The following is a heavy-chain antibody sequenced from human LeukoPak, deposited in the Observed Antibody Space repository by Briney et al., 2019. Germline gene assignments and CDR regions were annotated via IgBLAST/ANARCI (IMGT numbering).Heavy chain of an antibody. CDR2: INPNSGGT. CDR1: GYTFTGYY. D-gene: IGHD2-2*01. J-gene: IGHJ6*03. Sequence: ASVKVSCKASGYTFTGYYMHWVQQAPGQGLEWMGWINPNSGGTNYAQKFQGRVTMTRDTSISTAYMELSRLRSDDTAVYYCARVLIPCSTSCYRPWYYYYYMDVWGKGTTVTVSS. CDR3: ARVLIPCSTSCYRPWYYYYYMDV. V-gene: IGHV1-2*02.